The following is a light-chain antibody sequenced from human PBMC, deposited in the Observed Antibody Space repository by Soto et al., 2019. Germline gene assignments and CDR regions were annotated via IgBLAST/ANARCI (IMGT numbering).Light chain of an antibody. Sequence: EIVLTQSPRTLSLSPGERATLSCRASQSVRTYLSYVAWYQQRLGQAPRLLIYDASNRATGIPARFSGSGSGTDFTLTIISLEPEDFAVYYCQQRSNWPPVFGGGTKVDI. CDR1: QSVRTY. J-gene: IGKJ4*01. CDR3: QQRSNWPPV. CDR2: DAS. V-gene: IGKV3-11*01.